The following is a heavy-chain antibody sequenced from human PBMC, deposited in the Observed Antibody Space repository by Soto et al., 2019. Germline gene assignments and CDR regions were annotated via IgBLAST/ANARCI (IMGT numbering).Heavy chain of an antibody. Sequence: SETLSLTCTVSCGSIRGYYWSWIRQPPGKGLEWIGYIYYSGGSTSYNPSLRSRLTISVDTSKNQFSLRLTSVTAADTAVYYCARQDSSGYKFFPYWGQGTLVTVS. CDR3: ARQDSSGYKFFPY. CDR2: IYYSGGST. J-gene: IGHJ1*01. CDR1: CGSIRGYY. D-gene: IGHD3-22*01. V-gene: IGHV4-59*01.